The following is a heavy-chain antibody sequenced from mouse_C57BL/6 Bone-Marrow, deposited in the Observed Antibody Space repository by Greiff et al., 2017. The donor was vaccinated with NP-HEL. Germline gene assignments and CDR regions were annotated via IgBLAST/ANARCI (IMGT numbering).Heavy chain of an antibody. V-gene: IGHV5-16*01. CDR1: GFTFSDYY. Sequence: EVMLVESEGGLVQPGSSMKLSCTASGFTFSDYYMAWVRQVPEKGLEWVANINYDGSSTYYLDSLKSRFIISRDNAKNILYLQMSSLKSEDTATYCCARETFITTVGYFDYWGQGTTLTVSS. CDR3: ARETFITTVGYFDY. D-gene: IGHD1-1*01. CDR2: INYDGSST. J-gene: IGHJ2*01.